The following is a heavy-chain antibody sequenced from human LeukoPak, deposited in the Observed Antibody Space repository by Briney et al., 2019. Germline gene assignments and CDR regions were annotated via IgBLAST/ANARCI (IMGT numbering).Heavy chain of an antibody. CDR3: ARRAGAYSHPYDY. CDR2: ISGSGGST. CDR1: GFTFSSYA. J-gene: IGHJ4*02. V-gene: IGHV3-23*01. D-gene: IGHD4/OR15-4a*01. Sequence: GGSLRLSCAASGFTFSSYAMSWVRQAPGKGLEWVSAISGSGGSTYYADSVKGRFTISRDNSKNTLYLQMDSLRAEDTAVYYCARRAGAYSHPYDYWGQGTLVTVSS.